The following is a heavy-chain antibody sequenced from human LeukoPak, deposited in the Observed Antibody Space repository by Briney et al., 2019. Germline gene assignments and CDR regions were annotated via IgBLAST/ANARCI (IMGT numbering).Heavy chain of an antibody. CDR1: GGSISSYY. J-gene: IGHJ3*02. CDR2: IYYSGST. CDR3: ASRVVVPAASDDAFDI. V-gene: IGHV4-59*01. Sequence: SETLSLTCTVSGGSISSYYWSWIRQPPGKGLEWIGYIYYSGSTNYNPSLKSRVTISVDTSKNQFSLKLGSVTAADTAVYYCASRVVVPAASDDAFDIWGQGTMVTVSS. D-gene: IGHD2-2*01.